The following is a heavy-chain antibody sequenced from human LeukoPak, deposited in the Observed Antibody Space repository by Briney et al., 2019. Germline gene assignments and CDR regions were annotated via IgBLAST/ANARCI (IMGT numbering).Heavy chain of an antibody. CDR1: GYSLTSYW. CDR2: IYPGDSDT. V-gene: IGHV5-51*01. J-gene: IGHJ4*02. Sequence: GESLKISCKGSGYSLTSYWIGWVRQMPGKGLEWMGIIYPGDSDTRYSPSFQGQVTISADKSISTAYLQWSSLKASDTAMYYCARRVDDYGGNSGVLDYWGQGTLVTVSS. D-gene: IGHD4-23*01. CDR3: ARRVDDYGGNSGVLDY.